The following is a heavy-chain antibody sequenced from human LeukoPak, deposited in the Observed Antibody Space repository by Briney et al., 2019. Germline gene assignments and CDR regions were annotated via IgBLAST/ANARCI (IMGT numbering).Heavy chain of an antibody. J-gene: IGHJ4*02. D-gene: IGHD2-8*01. CDR1: GGSISSYY. V-gene: IGHV4-59*08. Sequence: SETLSLTCTVSGGSISSYYWSWIRQPPGKGLEWIGYIYYSGNTNYSPSLKSRVTISVDASKNQFSLNLRSVIAADTAVYYCARHRTTGVVPNYFDYWGQGTLVTVSP. CDR2: IYYSGNT. CDR3: ARHRTTGVVPNYFDY.